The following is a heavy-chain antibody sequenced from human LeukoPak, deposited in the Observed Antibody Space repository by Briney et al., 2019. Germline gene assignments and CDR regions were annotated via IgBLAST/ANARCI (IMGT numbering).Heavy chain of an antibody. Sequence: SETLSLTCTVSGGSVRDNYWSWIRQPPGKGLEWIGRVYTSGSPNYNSSLKSRVALSLDTSRNQFSMNLTSVTAADTAVYFCARGSTFTGFDFWGQGALVTVSS. J-gene: IGHJ4*02. D-gene: IGHD1-14*01. V-gene: IGHV4-4*07. CDR1: GGSVRDNY. CDR3: ARGSTFTGFDF. CDR2: VYTSGSP.